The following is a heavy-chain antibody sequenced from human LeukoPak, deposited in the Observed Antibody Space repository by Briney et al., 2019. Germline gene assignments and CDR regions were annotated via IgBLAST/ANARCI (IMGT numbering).Heavy chain of an antibody. J-gene: IGHJ3*02. CDR2: IYYSGST. D-gene: IGHD6-19*01. CDR1: GGSISSSSYY. CDR3: ASRIAVAGDI. Sequence: SETLSLTCTVSGGSISSSSYYWGWIRQPPGKGLEWIGGIYYSGSTYYNPSLKSRVTISVDTSKNQFSLKLSSVTAADTAVYYCASRIAVAGDIWGQGTMVTVSS. V-gene: IGHV4-39*01.